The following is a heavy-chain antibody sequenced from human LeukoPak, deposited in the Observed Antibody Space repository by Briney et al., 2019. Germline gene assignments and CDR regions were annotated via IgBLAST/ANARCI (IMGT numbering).Heavy chain of an antibody. V-gene: IGHV4-59*08. D-gene: IGHD2/OR15-2a*01. CDR2: VSDIGSI. Sequence: SETLSLTCTVSGGSISTYYWGWIRQPPGKGLEWIAYVSDIGSINYNPSLKSRVTISLDTSKNQLSLKLSSVTAADTAVYYCAGHHPRNTVDFWGQGTLVTVSS. J-gene: IGHJ4*02. CDR1: GGSISTYY. CDR3: AGHHPRNTVDF.